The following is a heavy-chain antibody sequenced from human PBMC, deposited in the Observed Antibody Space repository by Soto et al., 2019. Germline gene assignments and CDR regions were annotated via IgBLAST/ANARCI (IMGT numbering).Heavy chain of an antibody. D-gene: IGHD6-19*01. J-gene: IGHJ4*02. Sequence: GASVKVSCKASGYTFTGYYMHWVRQAPGQGLEWMGWINPNSGGTNYARKFQGWVTITRYTSISTAYMELSRLRSDDTAVYYCARESSSGWQTPRRDFDYWGEGTLVTVSS. CDR2: INPNSGGT. V-gene: IGHV1-2*04. CDR1: GYTFTGYY. CDR3: ARESSSGWQTPRRDFDY.